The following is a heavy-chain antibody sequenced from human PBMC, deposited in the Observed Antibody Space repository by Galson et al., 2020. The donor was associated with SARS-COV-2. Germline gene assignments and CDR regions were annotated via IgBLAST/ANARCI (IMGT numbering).Heavy chain of an antibody. J-gene: IGHJ4*02. CDR1: GGSISTTIYY. V-gene: IGHV4-39*07. CDR2: VYYNGNT. D-gene: IGHD3-3*01. CDR3: ARDHPYDDYDFWSGLS. Sequence: SETLSLTCTVSGGSISTTIYYWGWIRQPPGQGLEWIGSVYYNGNTQSNPSLKSRVTISIDTSKNQFSLKLSSVTAADTAMYYCARDHPYDDYDFWSGLSWGQGTQVTVS.